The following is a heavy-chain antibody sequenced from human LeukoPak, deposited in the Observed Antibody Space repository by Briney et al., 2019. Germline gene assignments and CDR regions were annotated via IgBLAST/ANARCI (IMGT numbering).Heavy chain of an antibody. J-gene: IGHJ4*02. CDR2: IRYDGSNK. CDR1: GFTFSNYG. CDR3: AKAGYDFWSDSDY. V-gene: IGHV3-30*02. Sequence: GGSLRLSCAASGFTFSNYGMHWVRQAPGKGLEWVAFIRYDGSNKYYADSVKGRFTISRDNSKNTLYLQMNSLRAEDTAVYYCAKAGYDFWSDSDYWGQGTLVTVSS. D-gene: IGHD3-3*01.